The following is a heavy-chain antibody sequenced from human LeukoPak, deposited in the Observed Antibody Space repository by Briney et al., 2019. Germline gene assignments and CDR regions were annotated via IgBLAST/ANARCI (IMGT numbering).Heavy chain of an antibody. V-gene: IGHV3-23*01. J-gene: IGHJ4*02. CDR1: GFIFTNYV. D-gene: IGHD4-17*01. Sequence: GGSPRLSCAASGFIFTNYVMSWVRQAPGKGLEWVSSISAAGGSTYYADSVKGRFTISRDNSKNTLYVQMNSLRADDMARYYCAKTASTVTTAFDDWGQGTLVTVSS. CDR3: AKTASTVTTAFDD. CDR2: ISAAGGST.